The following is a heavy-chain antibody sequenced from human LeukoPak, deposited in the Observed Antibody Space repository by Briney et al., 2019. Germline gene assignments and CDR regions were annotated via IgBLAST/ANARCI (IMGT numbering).Heavy chain of an antibody. Sequence: PSETLSLTCAVYGGSFSGYYWSWIRQPPGKGLEWIGEINHSGSTNYNPSLKSRVTISVDTSKNQFSLKLSSVTAADTAVYYCARFHDYFDYWGQGTPVTVSS. CDR3: ARFHDYFDY. J-gene: IGHJ4*02. V-gene: IGHV4-34*01. CDR2: INHSGST. CDR1: GGSFSGYY.